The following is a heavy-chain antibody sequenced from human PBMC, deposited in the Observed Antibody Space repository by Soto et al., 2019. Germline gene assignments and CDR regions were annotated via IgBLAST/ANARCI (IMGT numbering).Heavy chain of an antibody. Sequence: SGPTLVNPTHTLTLTCSFSGFSLSTRGVAVGWIRQPPGKALEWLTLIYWDDDKRFSPSLKSRLTITKDTSKNQVVLIMTDMDPVDTATYFCAHSLGQSPPSYWGQGTLVTVSS. CDR3: AHSLGQSPPSY. V-gene: IGHV2-5*02. CDR1: GFSLSTRGVA. J-gene: IGHJ4*02. D-gene: IGHD3-10*01. CDR2: IYWDDDK.